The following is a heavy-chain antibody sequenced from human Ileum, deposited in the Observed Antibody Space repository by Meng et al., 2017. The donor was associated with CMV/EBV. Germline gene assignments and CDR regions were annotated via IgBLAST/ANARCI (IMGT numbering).Heavy chain of an antibody. J-gene: IGHJ3*02. CDR2: INSDGSST. CDR1: GFTFSSHW. V-gene: IGHV3-74*01. CDR3: AREITIFGVVIMRYDAFDI. Sequence: GGSLRLSCAASGFTFSSHWMHWVRQAPGKGLVWVSRINSDGSSTSYADFVKGRFTISRDNAKDTMYLQMNSLRAEDTAVYYCAREITIFGVVIMRYDAFDIWGQGTMVTVSS. D-gene: IGHD3-3*01.